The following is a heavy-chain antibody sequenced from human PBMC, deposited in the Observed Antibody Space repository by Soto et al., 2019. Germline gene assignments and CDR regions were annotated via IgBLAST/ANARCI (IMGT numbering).Heavy chain of an antibody. CDR3: TVTTKASYFDY. D-gene: IGHD4-17*01. V-gene: IGHV1-3*05. CDR1: GYTFTTYG. Sequence: QVQLVQSGAVEKKPGASVKVSCKTSGYTFTTYGMHWVRQAPGQRPEWLGWINAGSGKTKYSQRFQGRVSITRDTSASTVYVVLSSLRSEDTAVYYCTVTTKASYFDYWGQRTLVIVSS. CDR2: INAGSGKT. J-gene: IGHJ4*02.